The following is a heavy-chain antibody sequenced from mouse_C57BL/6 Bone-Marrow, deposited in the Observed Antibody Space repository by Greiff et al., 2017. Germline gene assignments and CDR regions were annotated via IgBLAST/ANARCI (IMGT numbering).Heavy chain of an antibody. J-gene: IGHJ4*01. D-gene: IGHD1-1*02. V-gene: IGHV7-1*01. CDR2: SRNKANDYTT. Sequence: EVKVVESGGGLVQSGRSLRPSCATSGFTFSDFYMEWVRQAPGKGLEWIAASRNKANDYTTEYSASVKGRFIVSRDTSQSFLYLQMNALRAEDTAIYYCARDANYSWAMDYWSQGTSVTDSS. CDR3: ARDANYSWAMDY. CDR1: GFTFSDFY.